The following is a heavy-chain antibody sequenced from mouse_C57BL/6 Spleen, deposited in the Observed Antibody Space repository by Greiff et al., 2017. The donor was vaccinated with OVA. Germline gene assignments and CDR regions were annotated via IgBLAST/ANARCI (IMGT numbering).Heavy chain of an antibody. V-gene: IGHV6-3*01. J-gene: IGHJ2*01. D-gene: IGHD1-1*01. CDR3: TGYPRYYYGSSYGNY. CDR1: GFTFSNYW. CDR2: IRLKSDNYAT. Sequence: EVKLEESGGGLVQPGGSMKLSCVASGFTFSNYWMNWVRQSPEKGLEWVAQIRLKSDNYATHYAESVKGRFTISRDDSKSSVYLQMNNLRAEDTGIYYCTGYPRYYYGSSYGNYWGQGTTLTVSS.